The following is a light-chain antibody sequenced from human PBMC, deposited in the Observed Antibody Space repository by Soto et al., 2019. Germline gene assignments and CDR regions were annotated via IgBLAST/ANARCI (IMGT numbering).Light chain of an antibody. V-gene: IGKV2-28*01. CDR2: LGS. CDR1: QILLHSNGYNY. CDR3: MQALQTPIN. J-gene: IGKJ5*01. Sequence: DIVMTQSPLSLPVTPGEPASISCMSSQILLHSNGYNYLDWYLQKPGQSPQLLIYLGSNRASGVPDRFSGSGSGTDFTLKISRVEAEDVGVYYCMQALQTPINFGQGTRLEIK.